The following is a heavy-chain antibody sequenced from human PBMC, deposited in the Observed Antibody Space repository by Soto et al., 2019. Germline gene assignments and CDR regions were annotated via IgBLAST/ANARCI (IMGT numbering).Heavy chain of an antibody. D-gene: IGHD3-22*01. J-gene: IGHJ5*02. V-gene: IGHV4-59*01. Sequence: ETLSLTCAVSGVSISSYYWSWIRQPPGKGLEWIGYIYYSGSTNYNPSLKSRVTISVDTSRNQFSLKLSSVTAADTAVYYCARGSYYYDSSGLGFDPWGQGTLVTVYS. CDR2: IYYSGST. CDR3: ARGSYYYDSSGLGFDP. CDR1: GVSISSYY.